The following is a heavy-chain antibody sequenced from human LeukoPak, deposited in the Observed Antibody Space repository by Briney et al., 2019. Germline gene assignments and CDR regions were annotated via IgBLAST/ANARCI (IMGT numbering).Heavy chain of an antibody. CDR3: ARTAPYYDFWSGYYLYYFDY. V-gene: IGHV4-34*01. J-gene: IGHJ4*02. Sequence: SETLSLTCAVYGGSFSGYYWSWTRQPPGKGLEWIGEINHSGSTNYNPSLKSRVTISVDTSKNQFSLKLSSVTAADTAVYYCARTAPYYDFWSGYYLYYFDYWGQGTLVTVSS. CDR2: INHSGST. CDR1: GGSFSGYY. D-gene: IGHD3-3*01.